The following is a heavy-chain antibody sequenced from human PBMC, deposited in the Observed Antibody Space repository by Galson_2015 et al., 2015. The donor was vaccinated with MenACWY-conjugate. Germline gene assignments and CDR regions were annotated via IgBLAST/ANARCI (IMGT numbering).Heavy chain of an antibody. Sequence: SLRLSCAASGFSLSSYWMHWVRQLPGKGPVWVSRINSDGSSTSYADSVKGRFTISRDNAKNTLCLQMSSLRAEDTAVYYCARKGPNGRPPDGFDIWGQGTMVTVSS. D-gene: IGHD2-8*01. CDR1: GFSLSSYW. V-gene: IGHV3-74*01. J-gene: IGHJ3*02. CDR2: INSDGSST. CDR3: ARKGPNGRPPDGFDI.